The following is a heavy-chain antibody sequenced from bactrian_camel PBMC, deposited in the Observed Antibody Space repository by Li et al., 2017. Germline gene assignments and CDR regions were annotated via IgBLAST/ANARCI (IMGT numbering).Heavy chain of an antibody. CDR2: ISTTRSAT. J-gene: IGHJ6*01. Sequence: VQLVESGGGSVQAGGSLMLSCEVSGLISSRDYCLGWFRRAPGKEPEGVAAISTTRSATDYADSVKGRFTISRDNDKNTVYLQMNSLKPEDTAMYYCAANRVVGFPPGEADFKSWGQGTQVTVS. CDR1: GLISSRDY. D-gene: IGHD5*01. V-gene: IGHV3S40*01. CDR3: AANRVVGFPPGEADFKS.